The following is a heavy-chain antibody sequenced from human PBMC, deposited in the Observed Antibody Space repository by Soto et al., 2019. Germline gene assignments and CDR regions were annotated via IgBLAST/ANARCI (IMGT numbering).Heavy chain of an antibody. CDR1: GYTFTIYG. D-gene: IGHD6-13*01. Sequence: ASVKVSCKASGYTFTIYGISWVRQAPGQGLEWMGWINPNSGATNYAQTFQGRVTMTRDTSISTGYMELSSLRSDDTAVYYCATGDSWQSYFDYWGQGTLVTVSS. V-gene: IGHV1-2*02. CDR2: INPNSGAT. CDR3: ATGDSWQSYFDY. J-gene: IGHJ4*01.